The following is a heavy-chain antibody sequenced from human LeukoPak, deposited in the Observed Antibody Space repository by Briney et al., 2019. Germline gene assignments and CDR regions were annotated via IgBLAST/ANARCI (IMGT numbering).Heavy chain of an antibody. Sequence: GASVKVSCKASGYTFSGYYMHWVRQAPGQGLEWMGWINPNSGGTKYAQKFQGRVTMTRDTSISTVYMDLSRLRSDDTAMYYCAREKHSNYFDYWGQGTLVTVSS. CDR3: AREKHSNYFDY. J-gene: IGHJ4*02. CDR1: GYTFSGYY. D-gene: IGHD4-11*01. CDR2: INPNSGGT. V-gene: IGHV1-2*02.